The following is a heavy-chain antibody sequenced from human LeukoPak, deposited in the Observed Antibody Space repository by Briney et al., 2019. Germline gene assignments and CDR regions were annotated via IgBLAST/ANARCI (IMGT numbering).Heavy chain of an antibody. V-gene: IGHV4-30-4*08. CDR3: ARHLPDILTGYYYYYYYMDV. CDR1: GGSISSGDYY. CDR2: IYYSGST. D-gene: IGHD3-9*01. Sequence: PSETLSLTCTVSGGSISSGDYYWSWIRQPPGKGLEWIGYIYYSGSTYYNPSLKSRVTISVDTSKNQFSLKLSSVTAADTAVYYCARHLPDILTGYYYYYYYMDVWGKGTTVTVSS. J-gene: IGHJ6*03.